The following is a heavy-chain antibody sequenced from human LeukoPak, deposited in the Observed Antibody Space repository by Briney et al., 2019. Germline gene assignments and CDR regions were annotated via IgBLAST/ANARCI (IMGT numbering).Heavy chain of an antibody. CDR1: GFTFDDYA. Sequence: GGSLRLSCAASGFTFDDYAMHWVRQAPGKGLEWVSLISGDGGSTYYAHSVKGRFTISRDNSKNSLYLQMNSLRTEDTALYYCAKDIHYYYDSSGSPAYWGQGTLVTVSS. CDR3: AKDIHYYYDSSGSPAY. D-gene: IGHD3-22*01. J-gene: IGHJ4*02. V-gene: IGHV3-43*02. CDR2: ISGDGGST.